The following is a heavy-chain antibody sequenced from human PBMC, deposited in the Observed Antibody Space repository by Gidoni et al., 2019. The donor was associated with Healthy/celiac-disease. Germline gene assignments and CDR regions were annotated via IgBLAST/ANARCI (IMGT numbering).Heavy chain of an antibody. V-gene: IGHV3-15*01. CDR1: GFTFSNAW. D-gene: IGHD6-19*01. J-gene: IGHJ4*02. CDR2: IKSKTDGGTT. Sequence: EVQLVESGGGLVKPGGSLRLSCAASGFTFSNAWMSWVRQAPGKGLEWVGRIKSKTDGGTTDYAAPVKGRFTISRDDSKNTLYLQMNSLKTEDTAVYYCTTSYIAVAGDPFYWGQGTLVTVSS. CDR3: TTSYIAVAGDPFY.